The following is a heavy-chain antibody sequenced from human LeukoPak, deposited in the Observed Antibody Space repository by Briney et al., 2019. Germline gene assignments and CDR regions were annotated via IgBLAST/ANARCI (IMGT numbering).Heavy chain of an antibody. D-gene: IGHD3-10*01. J-gene: IGHJ2*01. CDR2: IYHSGST. CDR3: ARARGSGPFDL. Sequence: SETLSLTCTVSGDSISSGDYYWTWIRQPPGKGLEWIGYIYHSGSTYYNPSLKSRVTISGDRSKNQFSLKLSSVTAADTAVYYCARARGSGPFDLWGRGTLVTVSS. CDR1: GDSISSGDYY. V-gene: IGHV4-30-2*01.